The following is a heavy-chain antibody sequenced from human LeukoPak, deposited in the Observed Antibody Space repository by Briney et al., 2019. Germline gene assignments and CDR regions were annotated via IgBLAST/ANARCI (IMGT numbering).Heavy chain of an antibody. J-gene: IGHJ4*02. V-gene: IGHV4-39*01. Sequence: SETLSGTCTVPGGLPSGLGDSWGMMRHSPATAHEWIWSMYYSGSTYYKTSLKSRVTISADTSKNEFSLELSSVTAADTAVYYCARQYYDNTGYYYFDYWGQGTLVTVSS. CDR1: GGLPSGLGDS. CDR2: MYYSGST. CDR3: ARQYYDNTGYYYFDY. D-gene: IGHD3-22*01.